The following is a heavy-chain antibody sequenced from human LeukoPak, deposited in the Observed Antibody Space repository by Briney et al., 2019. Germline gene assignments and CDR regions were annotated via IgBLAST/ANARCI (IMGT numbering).Heavy chain of an antibody. CDR2: IKQDGSEK. J-gene: IGHJ4*02. CDR3: ARGGYYDSSGRNFDY. CDR1: GFTFSTYY. D-gene: IGHD3-22*01. Sequence: GGSLRLSCAVSGFTFSTYYMSWVRQGPGKGLEWVAKIKQDGSEKYYVDSVKGRFTISRDNAKNSLYLQMNSLRAEDTAVYYCARGGYYDSSGRNFDYWGQGTLVTVSS. V-gene: IGHV3-7*05.